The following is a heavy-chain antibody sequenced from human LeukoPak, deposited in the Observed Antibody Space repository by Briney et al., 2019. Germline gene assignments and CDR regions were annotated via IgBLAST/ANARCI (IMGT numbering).Heavy chain of an antibody. CDR1: GGSISSYY. CDR3: ARTLYYYGSGALAYYYYMDV. D-gene: IGHD3-10*01. Sequence: SSETLSLTCTVSGGSISSYYWSWIRQPAGKGLEWMGHIYTSGSTNYNPSLKSRVTMSVDTSKNQFSLKLSSVTAADTAVYYCARTLYYYGSGALAYYYYMDVWGKGTTVTISS. V-gene: IGHV4-4*07. J-gene: IGHJ6*03. CDR2: IYTSGST.